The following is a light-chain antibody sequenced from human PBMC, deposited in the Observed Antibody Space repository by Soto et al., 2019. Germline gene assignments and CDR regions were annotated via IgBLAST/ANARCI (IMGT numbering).Light chain of an antibody. CDR3: SSYAGRNDLV. J-gene: IGLJ3*02. Sequence: QSALTQPPSASGSPGQSVTISCIGTSSDVGGYNYVSWYQQHPGKAPKLIISEVSKRPSGVPDRFSGSKSGNTASLTVSGLQAEDEADYFCSSYAGRNDLVFGGGTKLTVL. CDR1: SSDVGGYNY. CDR2: EVS. V-gene: IGLV2-8*01.